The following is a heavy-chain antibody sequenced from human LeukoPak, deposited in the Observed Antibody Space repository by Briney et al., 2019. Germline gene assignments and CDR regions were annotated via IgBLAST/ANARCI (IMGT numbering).Heavy chain of an antibody. Sequence: PGGSLRLSCAASGFTFSSYWMSWVRQAPGKGLEWVANIKEDGSEKHYVDSVKGRFTVSRDNAKNSLYLQMNSLRAEDTAVYCCARGFSISYWGQGTLVTVSS. CDR3: ARGFSISY. J-gene: IGHJ4*02. CDR2: IKEDGSEK. CDR1: GFTFSSYW. D-gene: IGHD2/OR15-2a*01. V-gene: IGHV3-7*05.